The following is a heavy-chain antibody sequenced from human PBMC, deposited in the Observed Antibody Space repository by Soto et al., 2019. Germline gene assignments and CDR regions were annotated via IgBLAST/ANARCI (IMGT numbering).Heavy chain of an antibody. D-gene: IGHD3-9*01. CDR2: IYSGGST. CDR3: ARGSLRYFDWFHPLPFDY. CDR1: GFTVSSNY. V-gene: IGHV3-66*01. J-gene: IGHJ4*02. Sequence: GGSLRLSCAASGFTVSSNYMSWVRQAPGKGLEWVSVIYSGGSTYYADSVKGRFTISRDNSKNTLYLQMNSLRAEDTAVYYCARGSLRYFDWFHPLPFDYWGQGTLVTVSS.